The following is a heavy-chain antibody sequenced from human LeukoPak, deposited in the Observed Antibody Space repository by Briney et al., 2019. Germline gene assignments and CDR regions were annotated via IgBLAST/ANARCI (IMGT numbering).Heavy chain of an antibody. D-gene: IGHD1-26*01. J-gene: IGHJ4*02. CDR3: ARDSSGSSSLDH. V-gene: IGHV3-33*01. CDR1: GFTFSSYG. CDR2: IWYDGSNK. Sequence: GGSLRLSCAASGFTFSSYGMHWVRQAPGKGLEWVAVIWYDGSNKYYADSVKGRFTISRDNSKNTLYLQMNSLRAEDTAVYYCARDSSGSSSLDHWGQGTLVTVSS.